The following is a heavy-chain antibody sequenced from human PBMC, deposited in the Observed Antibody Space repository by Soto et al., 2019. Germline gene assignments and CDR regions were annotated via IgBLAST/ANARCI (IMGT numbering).Heavy chain of an antibody. J-gene: IGHJ2*01. Sequence: QITLKESGPTLVKPTQTLTLTCTFSGFSLSTSGVGVGWIRQPPGKALEWLALIYWDDDKRYSPSLKSRLTITKDTSKNQVVLTMTNMDPVDTATYYCAHRGVAYPYSGYDAHDPYWYFDLWGRGTLVTVSS. V-gene: IGHV2-5*02. D-gene: IGHD5-12*01. CDR2: IYWDDDK. CDR3: AHRGVAYPYSGYDAHDPYWYFDL. CDR1: GFSLSTSGVG.